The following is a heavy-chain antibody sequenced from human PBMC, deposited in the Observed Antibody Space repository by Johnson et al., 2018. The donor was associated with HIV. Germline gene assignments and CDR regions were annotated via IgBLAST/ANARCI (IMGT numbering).Heavy chain of an antibody. V-gene: IGHV3-7*01. CDR1: GFTFSSYW. Sequence: VQLVESGGGLVQPGGSLRLSCAASGFTFSSYWMSWVRQAPGKGLEWVANIKQDGSEKYYADSVQGRFTISRDNSRNTLYLQMNSLRAEDTAVYYCAKEDSWRRAFDLWGQGTMVTVSS. D-gene: IGHD3-3*01. CDR2: IKQDGSEK. CDR3: AKEDSWRRAFDL. J-gene: IGHJ3*01.